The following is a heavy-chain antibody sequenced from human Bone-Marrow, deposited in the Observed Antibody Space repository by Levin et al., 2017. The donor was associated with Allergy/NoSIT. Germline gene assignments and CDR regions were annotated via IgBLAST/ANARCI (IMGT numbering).Heavy chain of an antibody. CDR2: ISSSSSYI. J-gene: IGHJ6*02. D-gene: IGHD2-15*01. CDR3: ARAPRGYCSGGSCYSAYYYYGMDV. Sequence: GESLKISCAASGFTFSSYSMNWVRQAPRKGLEWVSSISSSSSYIYYADSVKGRFTISRDNAKNSLYLQMNSLRAEDTAVYYCARAPRGYCSGGSCYSAYYYYGMDVWGQGTTVTVSS. CDR1: GFTFSSYS. V-gene: IGHV3-21*01.